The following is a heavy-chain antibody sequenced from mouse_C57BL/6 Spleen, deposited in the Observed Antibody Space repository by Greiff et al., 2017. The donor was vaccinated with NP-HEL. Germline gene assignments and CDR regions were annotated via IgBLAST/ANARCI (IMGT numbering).Heavy chain of an antibody. CDR2: INPYNGGT. D-gene: IGHD1-1*01. J-gene: IGHJ3*01. CDR1: GYTFTDYY. Sequence: EVQLQQSGPVLVKPGASVKMSCKASGYTFTDYYMNWVKQSHGKSLEWIGVINPYNGGTSYNQKFKGKATLTVDKSSSTAYMELNSLTSEDSAVYYCARNYYGSSLHWAYWGQGTLVTVSA. V-gene: IGHV1-19*01. CDR3: ARNYYGSSLHWAY.